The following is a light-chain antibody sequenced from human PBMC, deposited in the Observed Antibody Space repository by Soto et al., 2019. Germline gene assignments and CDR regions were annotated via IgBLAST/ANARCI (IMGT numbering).Light chain of an antibody. CDR2: GAS. J-gene: IGKJ1*01. V-gene: IGKV3-20*01. Sequence: EIVLTQSPGTLSLSPGERATLSCRASQSVINSYLAWYQQKPGQAPRLLIYGASSRATGTPDRFSGSGSGTDFTLTISRLQPEDFAVYYCQQYDSSPRTFGQGTKVEIK. CDR3: QQYDSSPRT. CDR1: QSVINSY.